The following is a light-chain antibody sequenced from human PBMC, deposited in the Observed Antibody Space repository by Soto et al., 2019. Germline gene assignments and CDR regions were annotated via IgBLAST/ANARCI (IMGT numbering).Light chain of an antibody. CDR1: QSVSSN. J-gene: IGKJ1*01. Sequence: EIVMTQSPATLSVSPGERATLSCRASQSVSSNLAWYQQKLGQAPRLLIYGASTRATGIPARLSGSGSGTDFTLTISSLQSEDFAVYYCQQYNSWPTFGQWTKVEIK. CDR3: QQYNSWPT. CDR2: GAS. V-gene: IGKV3-15*01.